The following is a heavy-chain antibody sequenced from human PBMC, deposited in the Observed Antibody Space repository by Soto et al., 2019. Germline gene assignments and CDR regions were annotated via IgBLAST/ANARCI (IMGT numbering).Heavy chain of an antibody. V-gene: IGHV3-30-3*01. D-gene: IGHD6-13*01. Sequence: QVQLVESGGGVVQPGRSLRLSCAASGFTFSSYAMHWVRQAPGKGLEWVAVISYDGSNKYYADSVKGRFTISRDNSKNTLYLQMNSLRAEDTAVYYCARDGQGRGSSWYLVYWGQGTLVTVSS. CDR1: GFTFSSYA. J-gene: IGHJ4*02. CDR2: ISYDGSNK. CDR3: ARDGQGRGSSWYLVY.